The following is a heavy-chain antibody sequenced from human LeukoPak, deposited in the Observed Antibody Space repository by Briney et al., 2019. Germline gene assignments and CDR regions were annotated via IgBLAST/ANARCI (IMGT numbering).Heavy chain of an antibody. CDR1: GGSISSYY. J-gene: IGHJ5*02. D-gene: IGHD3-22*01. CDR3: ARERQRYYDSSGYQNWFDP. Sequence: SETLSLTCTVSGGSISSYYWSWIRQPPGKGLEWIGYIYYSGSTNYNPSLKSRVTISVETSKNQFSLKLSSVTAADTAVYYCARERQRYYDSSGYQNWFDPWGQGTLVTVSS. CDR2: IYYSGST. V-gene: IGHV4-59*01.